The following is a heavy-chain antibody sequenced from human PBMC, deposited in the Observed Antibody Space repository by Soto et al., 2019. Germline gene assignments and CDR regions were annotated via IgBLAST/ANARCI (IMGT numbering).Heavy chain of an antibody. V-gene: IGHV3-23*01. J-gene: IGHJ5*02. Sequence: XGSLRLSCSAAGVTFSSYAMSWVRQAPGKGLEWVSAISGSGGSTYYADSVKGRFTISRDNSKNTLYLQMNSLRAEDTAVYYCAKERFLEWFNWFDHWGQGTLVTVSS. CDR3: AKERFLEWFNWFDH. D-gene: IGHD3-3*01. CDR1: GVTFSSYA. CDR2: ISGSGGST.